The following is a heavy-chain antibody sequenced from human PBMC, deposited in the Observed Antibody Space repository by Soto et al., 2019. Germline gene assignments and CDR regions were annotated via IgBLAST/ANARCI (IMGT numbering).Heavy chain of an antibody. Sequence: GASVKVSCKASGYTFTSYDINWVRHATGQGLEWMGWMNPNSGNTGYAQKFQGRVTMTRNTSISTAYMELSSLRSEDTAVYYCARADYDFWSGYYNNWFDPWGQGTLVTVSS. CDR3: ARADYDFWSGYYNNWFDP. CDR2: MNPNSGNT. J-gene: IGHJ5*02. CDR1: GYTFTSYD. D-gene: IGHD3-3*01. V-gene: IGHV1-8*01.